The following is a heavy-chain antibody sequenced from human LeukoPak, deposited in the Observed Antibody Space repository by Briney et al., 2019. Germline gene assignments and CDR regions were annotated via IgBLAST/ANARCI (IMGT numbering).Heavy chain of an antibody. J-gene: IGHJ4*02. D-gene: IGHD2-2*01. CDR3: ARQDCSSTSCYGIDY. CDR1: GGSISSGSYY. CDR2: IYYSGST. Sequence: PSETLSLTCTVSGGSISSGSYYWVWIRQPPGKGLEWIGSIYYSGSTYYNPSLKSRVTISVDTSKNQFSLKLSSVTAADTAVYYCARQDCSSTSCYGIDYWGQGTLVTVSS. V-gene: IGHV4-39*01.